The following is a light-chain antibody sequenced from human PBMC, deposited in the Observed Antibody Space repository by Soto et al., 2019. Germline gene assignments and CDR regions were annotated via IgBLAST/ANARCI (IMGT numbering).Light chain of an antibody. CDR2: SRN. CDR1: SSNTGINT. V-gene: IGLV1-44*01. CDR3: AAWDDSLNVGV. J-gene: IGLJ3*02. Sequence: QSVLTQPPSASGAPGQRVTISCSGSSSNTGINTVSWYQQLPGTAPKLLIDSRNQRPSGAPDRFSGSKSGTSASLAISGPHSGEGADYYCAAWDDSLNVGVFGGGTKL.